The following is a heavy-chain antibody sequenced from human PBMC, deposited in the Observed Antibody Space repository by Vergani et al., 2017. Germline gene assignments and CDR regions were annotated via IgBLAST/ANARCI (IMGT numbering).Heavy chain of an antibody. CDR1: GHSIRSGDF. V-gene: IGHV4-38-2*01. CDR2: MHQSGNT. J-gene: IGHJ4*02. Sequence: QVQVQESGPALAKPSETLSLSCAVSGHSIRSGDFWGWIRQPPGKELECIGSMHQSGNTYYNPSLKSRVTISVDTSKNQYSLKLNSLTAADTAVYYCARLLLTLAGFDSWGQGVLVTVSS. CDR3: ARLLLTLAGFDS. D-gene: IGHD3-9*01.